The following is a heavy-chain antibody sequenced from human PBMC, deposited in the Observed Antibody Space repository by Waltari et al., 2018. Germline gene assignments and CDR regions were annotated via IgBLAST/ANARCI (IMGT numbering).Heavy chain of an antibody. Sequence: QVQLQESGPGLVKPSETLSLTCTVPGGSISSHYWSWIRQPPGKGLEWIGYIYYSGSTNYNPSLKSRVTISVDTSKNQFSLKLSSVTAADTAVYYCAGSSRTLDYWGQGTLVTVSS. CDR2: IYYSGST. V-gene: IGHV4-59*11. CDR3: AGSSRTLDY. D-gene: IGHD6-13*01. CDR1: GGSISSHY. J-gene: IGHJ4*02.